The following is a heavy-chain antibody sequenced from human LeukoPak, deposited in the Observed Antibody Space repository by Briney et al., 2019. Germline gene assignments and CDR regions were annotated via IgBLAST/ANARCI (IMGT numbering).Heavy chain of an antibody. Sequence: PGGSLRLSCAASGFTFSSYAMSWVRQAPGRGLEWVSAISGSGGSTYYADSVKGRFTISRDNSKNTLYLQMNSLRAEDTAVYYCAKEVYYDSSGYWRDWGQGTLVTVSS. J-gene: IGHJ4*02. CDR1: GFTFSSYA. V-gene: IGHV3-23*01. D-gene: IGHD3-22*01. CDR2: ISGSGGST. CDR3: AKEVYYDSSGYWRD.